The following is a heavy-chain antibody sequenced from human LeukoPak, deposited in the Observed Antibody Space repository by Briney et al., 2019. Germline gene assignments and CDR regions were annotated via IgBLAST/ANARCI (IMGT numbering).Heavy chain of an antibody. V-gene: IGHV3-30*02. J-gene: IGHJ3*02. CDR2: IRYDGSNK. CDR1: GFTFSSYG. CDR3: AKQGRIAASKAYVDDAFDI. Sequence: PGGSLRLSCAASGFTFSSYGMHWVRQAPGKGLEWVAFIRYDGSNKYYADSVKGRFTISRDNSKNTLYLQMNSLRAEDTAVYYCAKQGRIAASKAYVDDAFDIWGQGTMVTVS. D-gene: IGHD6-25*01.